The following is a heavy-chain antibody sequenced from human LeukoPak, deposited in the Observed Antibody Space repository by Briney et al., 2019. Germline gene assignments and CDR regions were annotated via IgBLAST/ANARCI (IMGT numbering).Heavy chain of an antibody. J-gene: IGHJ4*02. CDR2: ISGSGGST. CDR3: AKSGSGSHRFDY. D-gene: IGHD3-10*01. Sequence: PGGSLTLSCAASGFTFSSYAMSWVRQAPGKGLEWVSAISGSGGSTYYADSVKGRFTISRDNSKNTLFLQMNSLRAEDTAVYYCAKSGSGSHRFDYWGQGTLVTVSS. V-gene: IGHV3-23*01. CDR1: GFTFSSYA.